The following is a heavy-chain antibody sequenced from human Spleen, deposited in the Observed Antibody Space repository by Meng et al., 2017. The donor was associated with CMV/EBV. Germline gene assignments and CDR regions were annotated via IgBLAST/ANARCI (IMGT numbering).Heavy chain of an antibody. Sequence: GGSLRLSCAASGFTFSSQAMSWVRQPPGEGLEWVSVIYGGGISTYYADSVKGRFTISRDDSKNTFYLQLSSLRAEDTAIYYCAKDAANYFEAGGYFDSWGQGTLVTVSS. CDR2: IYGGGIST. V-gene: IGHV3-23*03. CDR1: GFTFSSQA. J-gene: IGHJ4*02. CDR3: AKDAANYFEAGGYFDS. D-gene: IGHD3-9*01.